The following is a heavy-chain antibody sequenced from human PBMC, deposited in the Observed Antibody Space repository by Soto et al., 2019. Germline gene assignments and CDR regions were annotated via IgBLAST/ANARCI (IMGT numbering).Heavy chain of an antibody. D-gene: IGHD2-15*01. V-gene: IGHV3-30*18. CDR1: GFTFSSYG. J-gene: IGHJ6*04. Sequence: VQLVESGGGVVQPGRSLRLSCAASGFTFSSYGMHWVRQAPGKGLEWVAVISYDGSNKYYADSVKGRFTISRDNSKNPLYRKSAVLGGENRAVYYCPKEVRYCRGGRCTQNYSYRYGMDVWAKGTPVTFPS. CDR2: ISYDGSNK. CDR3: PKEVRYCRGGRCTQNYSYRYGMDV.